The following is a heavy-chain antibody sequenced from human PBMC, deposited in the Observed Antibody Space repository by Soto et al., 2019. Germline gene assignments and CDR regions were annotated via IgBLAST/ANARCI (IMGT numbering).Heavy chain of an antibody. J-gene: IGHJ4*02. D-gene: IGHD3-22*01. V-gene: IGHV4-39*01. CDR3: ATNSDSHGLYFLH. CDR2: MYFSGRT. Sequence: QVQLQESGPGPVRPSETLSLICSVSGVSISDTHCWGWIRQPPGKGLRWVGSMYFSGRTYYNPSRTSRVTISVDSSKNHFSLQLSSGTATDTAIYYCATNSDSHGLYFLHWGQGTLATVSS. CDR1: GVSISDTHC.